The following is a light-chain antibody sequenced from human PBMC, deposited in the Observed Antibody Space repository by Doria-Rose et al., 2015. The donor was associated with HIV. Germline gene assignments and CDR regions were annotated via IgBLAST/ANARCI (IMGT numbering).Light chain of an antibody. CDR1: QTVSTY. J-gene: IGKJ1*01. Sequence: DIRMTQSPSSRSASSGDRVTITCRASQTVSTYLNWFQQEPGKAPKLLIYAASRLQSGVPSRFSGSGSGTDFTLTISGLQPGDFATYYCQQTYSSPPWTFGQGTKVEMK. CDR3: QQTYSSPPWT. CDR2: AAS. V-gene: IGKV1-39*01.